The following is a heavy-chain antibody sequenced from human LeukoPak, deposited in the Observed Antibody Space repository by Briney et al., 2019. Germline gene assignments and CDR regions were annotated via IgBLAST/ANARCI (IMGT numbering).Heavy chain of an antibody. J-gene: IGHJ4*02. CDR1: GFTFSSYA. D-gene: IGHD6-13*01. CDR2: ISYDGSNK. CDR3: ARERVAAAGTGSRFDY. V-gene: IGHV3-30-3*01. Sequence: PGGSLRLSCAASGFTFSSYAMHWVRQAPGKGLEWVAVISYDGSNKYYSDSVKGRFTISRDNSKNTLYLQMYSLRAEDTAVYYCARERVAAAGTGSRFDYWGQGTLVTVSS.